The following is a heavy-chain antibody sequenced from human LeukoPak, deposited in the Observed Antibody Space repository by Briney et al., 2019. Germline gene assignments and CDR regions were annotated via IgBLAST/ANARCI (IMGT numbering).Heavy chain of an antibody. Sequence: GASVKVSCKVSGYTLTELSMHWVRQAPGKGLEWMGGFDPEDGETIYAQKSQGRVTMTEDTSTDTAYMELSSLRSEDTAVYYCATFGKNYYDSWWFDPWGQGTLVTVSS. D-gene: IGHD3-22*01. J-gene: IGHJ5*02. CDR3: ATFGKNYYDSWWFDP. CDR1: GYTLTELS. CDR2: FDPEDGET. V-gene: IGHV1-24*01.